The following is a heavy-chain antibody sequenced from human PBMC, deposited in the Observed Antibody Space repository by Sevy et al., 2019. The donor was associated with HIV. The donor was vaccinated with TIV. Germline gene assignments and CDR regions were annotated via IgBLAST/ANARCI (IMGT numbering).Heavy chain of an antibody. CDR2: LSFGCGEK. V-gene: IGHV3-23*01. CDR3: AREGCTKPHDY. Sequence: GGSLRLSCVASGFTFSKYSMSWVRQPPGKGLEGVSTLSFGCGEKNHADSVKGRFTISRDNSKNSLYLQMNNLRAEDTAVYYCAREGCTKPHDYWGQGTLVTVSS. D-gene: IGHD2-8*01. J-gene: IGHJ4*02. CDR1: GFTFSKYS.